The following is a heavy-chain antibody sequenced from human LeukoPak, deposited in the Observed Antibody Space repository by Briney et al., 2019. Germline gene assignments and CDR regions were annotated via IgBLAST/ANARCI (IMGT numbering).Heavy chain of an antibody. V-gene: IGHV4-39*07. D-gene: IGHD6-13*01. J-gene: IGHJ4*02. CDR1: GGSISSSSYY. CDR2: IYYSGST. CDR3: ARGYSSSRAGY. Sequence: SETLSLTCTVSGGSISSSSYYWGWIRQPPGKGLEWIGSIYYSGSTYYNPSLKSRVTVSVDTSKNQFSLKLSSVTAADTAVYYCARGYSSSRAGYWGQGTLVTVSS.